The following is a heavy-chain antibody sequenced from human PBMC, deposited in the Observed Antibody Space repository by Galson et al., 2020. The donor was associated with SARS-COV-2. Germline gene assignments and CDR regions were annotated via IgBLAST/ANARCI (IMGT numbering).Heavy chain of an antibody. CDR1: GGSISSSSSY. V-gene: IGHV4-39*01. D-gene: IGHD3-10*01. CDR3: ARHAWFGESLAPFDY. CDR2: VHYSGNT. J-gene: IGHJ4*02. Sequence: SATLSLTCTVSGGSISSSSSYWGWIRQPPGKGLEWIGSVHYSGNTYYNPSLKSQVTISVDTSKDQFSLRLTSVTAADTAVYYCARHAWFGESLAPFDYWGQGTPVTVS.